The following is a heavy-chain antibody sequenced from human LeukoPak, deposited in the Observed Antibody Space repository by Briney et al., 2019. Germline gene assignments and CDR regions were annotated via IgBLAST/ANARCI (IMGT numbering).Heavy chain of an antibody. CDR1: GYTFTSYG. J-gene: IGHJ4*02. CDR3: ARGLVVGRVYERTRKYYFDY. V-gene: IGHV1-18*01. Sequence: ASVKVSCKASGYTFTSYGISWVRQAPGQGLEWMGWISAYNGNTNYAQKLQGRVTMTTDTSTSTAYMELRSLRSDDTAVYYCARGLVVGRVYERTRKYYFDYWGQGTLVTVSS. CDR2: ISAYNGNT. D-gene: IGHD2-8*01.